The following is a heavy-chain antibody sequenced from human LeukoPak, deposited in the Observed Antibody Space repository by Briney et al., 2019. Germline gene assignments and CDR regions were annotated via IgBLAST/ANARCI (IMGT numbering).Heavy chain of an antibody. CDR2: INPNSGGT. CDR3: ARDIVVVPAAPEAFDY. V-gene: IGHV1-2*02. CDR1: GYTFTGYY. D-gene: IGHD2-2*01. J-gene: IGHJ4*02. Sequence: AASVKVSCKASGYTFTGYYMHWVRQAPGQGLEWMGWINPNSGGTNYAQKFQGGVTMTRDTSISTAYMELSRLRSDDTAVYYCARDIVVVPAAPEAFDYWGQGTLVTVSS.